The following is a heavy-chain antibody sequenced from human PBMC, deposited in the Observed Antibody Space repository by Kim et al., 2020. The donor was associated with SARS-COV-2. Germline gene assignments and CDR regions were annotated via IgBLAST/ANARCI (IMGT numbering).Heavy chain of an antibody. CDR1: GFSFSDFA. V-gene: IGHV3-23*01. D-gene: IGHD3-3*01. CDR3: ATPYPSTLGFFSY. Sequence: GGSLRLSCAASGFSFSDFAMSWVRQAPGKGLEWVSSISNSGDSTFYVDSVEGRFAIARDNSKNMVYLQMNSLRAEDTAVYYCATPYPSTLGFFSYWGRGTLVTVSS. CDR2: ISNSGDST. J-gene: IGHJ4*02.